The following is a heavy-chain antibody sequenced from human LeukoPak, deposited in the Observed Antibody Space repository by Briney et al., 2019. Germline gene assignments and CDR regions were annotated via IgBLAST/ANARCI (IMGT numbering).Heavy chain of an antibody. D-gene: IGHD2-2*01. CDR1: GFRCSDDV. CDR2: IRYDGSNK. J-gene: IGHJ4*02. V-gene: IGHV3-30*02. CDR3: AKDLQSTGYYDY. Sequence: PGGSLRLSCAASGFRCSDDVMHWVRQAPGRGLEWVTLIRYDGSNKYYADSLEGRFTISRDNSKGTLYLQMNSLRPEDTAVYYCAKDLQSTGYYDYWGQGTLVTVSS.